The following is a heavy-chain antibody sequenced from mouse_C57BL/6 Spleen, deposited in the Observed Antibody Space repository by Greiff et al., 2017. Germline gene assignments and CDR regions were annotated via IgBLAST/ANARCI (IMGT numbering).Heavy chain of an antibody. CDR2: INPNNGGT. CDR3: ARLNLYYYAMDY. J-gene: IGHJ4*01. D-gene: IGHD6-1*01. CDR1: GYTFTDYN. V-gene: IGHV1-18*01. Sequence: SGPELVKPGASVKIPCKASGYTFTDYNMDWVKQSHGKSLEWIGDINPNNGGTIYNQKFKGKATLTVDKSSSTAYMELRSLTSEDTAVYYCARLNLYYYAMDYWGQGTSVTVSS.